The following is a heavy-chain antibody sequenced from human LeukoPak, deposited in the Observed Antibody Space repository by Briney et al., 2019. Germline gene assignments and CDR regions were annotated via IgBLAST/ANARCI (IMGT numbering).Heavy chain of an antibody. V-gene: IGHV4-34*01. J-gene: IGHJ3*02. CDR1: GGSFSGDY. D-gene: IGHD3-22*01. CDR3: AREGGYYDSSGYHDAFDI. CDR2: INHSGST. Sequence: PSETLSLTCAVYGGSFSGDYWSWIRQPPGKGLEWIGEINHSGSTNYNPSLKSRVTISVDTSKNQFSLKLSSVTAADTAVYYCAREGGYYDSSGYHDAFDIWGQGTMVTVSS.